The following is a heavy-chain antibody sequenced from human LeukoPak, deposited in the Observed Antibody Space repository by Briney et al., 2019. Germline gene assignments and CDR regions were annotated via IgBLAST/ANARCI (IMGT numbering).Heavy chain of an antibody. CDR1: GFTFDDFY. CDR2: ITGSGAAI. Sequence: PGGSLRLSCVASGFTFDDFYMTWIRQVAGKGLEWVSLITGSGAAIYYRDSVKGRFSISRDNARKLIYLEMNSLRAEDTAVYYCAKDVSSSNWYPRGLNEDYWGQGTLVTVSS. V-gene: IGHV3-11*01. D-gene: IGHD6-13*01. J-gene: IGHJ4*02. CDR3: AKDVSSSNWYPRGLNEDY.